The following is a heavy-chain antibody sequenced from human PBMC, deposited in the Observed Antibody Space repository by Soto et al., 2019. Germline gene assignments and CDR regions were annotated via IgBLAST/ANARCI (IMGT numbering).Heavy chain of an antibody. D-gene: IGHD6-13*01. CDR2: IIPIFGTA. CDR3: ARGYSSSWHGPPAYYYYGLDV. J-gene: IGHJ6*02. CDR1: GGTFSSYA. Sequence: QVQLVQSGAEVKKPGSSVKVSCKASGGTFSSYAISWVRQAPGQGLEWMGGIIPIFGTANYAQKFQGRVTITADKSTSTAYMELSSLRSEDTAVYYCARGYSSSWHGPPAYYYYGLDVWGQGTTVTVSS. V-gene: IGHV1-69*06.